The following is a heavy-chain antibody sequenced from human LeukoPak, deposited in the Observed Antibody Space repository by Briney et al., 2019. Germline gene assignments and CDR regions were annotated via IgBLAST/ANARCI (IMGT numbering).Heavy chain of an antibody. CDR3: AGGPAWAGTAFDF. D-gene: IGHD6-19*01. Sequence: SETLSLTCSVSGGSVRSYYWSWIRQFAGKELQWIGYIYTSGSTDYNPSLKSRVTISVDRSRNLIFLNLRSVTAADTAVYYCAGGPAWAGTAFDFWGQGSRVTVS. J-gene: IGHJ4*02. CDR1: GGSVRSYY. V-gene: IGHV4-4*09. CDR2: IYTSGST.